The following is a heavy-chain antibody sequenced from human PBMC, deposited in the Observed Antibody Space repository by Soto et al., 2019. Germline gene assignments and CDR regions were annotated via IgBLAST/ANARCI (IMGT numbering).Heavy chain of an antibody. V-gene: IGHV3-23*01. CDR3: AKDLGPYCSGGSCYYGQKPAGYYGMDV. Sequence: PGGSLRLSCAASGFTFSSYAMSWVRQAPGKGLEWVSAISGSGGSTYYADSVKGRFTISSDNSKNTLYLQMNSLRVEDTAVYYCAKDLGPYCSGGSCYYGQKPAGYYGMDVWGQGTTVTVSS. CDR1: GFTFSSYA. J-gene: IGHJ6*02. CDR2: ISGSGGST. D-gene: IGHD2-15*01.